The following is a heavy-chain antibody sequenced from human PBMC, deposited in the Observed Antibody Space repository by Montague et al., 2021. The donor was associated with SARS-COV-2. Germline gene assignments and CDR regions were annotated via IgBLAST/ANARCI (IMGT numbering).Heavy chain of an antibody. CDR3: ARADSSSWYLDWFDL. V-gene: IGHV3-21*01. D-gene: IGHD6-13*01. CDR1: GFTFSSYS. CDR2: ISSSSSYI. J-gene: IGHJ5*02. Sequence: SLRLSCAASGFTFSSYSMNWVRQAPGKGLEWVSSISSSSSYIYYADSVKGRFTISRDNAKNSLYLQMNSLRAEDTAVYYCARADSSSWYLDWFDLWGRGTLVTVSS.